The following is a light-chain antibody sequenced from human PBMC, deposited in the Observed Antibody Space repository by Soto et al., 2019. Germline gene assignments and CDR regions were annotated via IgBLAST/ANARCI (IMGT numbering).Light chain of an antibody. Sequence: QSALTQPASVSGSPGQSITISCTGTSTDVGGNHYVSWYQQHPGKAPKLMIYDVSDRPSGVSNRVSGSKSGTTVSLTISGLEADDDADYYSISYTISRHNVFGTGTKVTVL. J-gene: IGLJ1*01. CDR2: DVS. V-gene: IGLV2-14*03. CDR3: ISYTISRHNV. CDR1: STDVGGNHY.